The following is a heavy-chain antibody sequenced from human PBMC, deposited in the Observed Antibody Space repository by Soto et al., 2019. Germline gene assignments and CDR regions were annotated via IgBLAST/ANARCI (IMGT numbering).Heavy chain of an antibody. Sequence: GGSLRLSCAASGFLFSDSSMHWVRQAPGKGLEWVGRIKSRANNFATAYVASVKGRFTISRDDSENTAYLEMSSLKIEDTAVYYCTAYGSGTGCPLYTSDNWGKGTLVPVSS. CDR2: IKSRANNFAT. CDR1: GFLFSDSS. CDR3: TAYGSGTGCPLYTSDN. V-gene: IGHV3-73*01. D-gene: IGHD3-3*01. J-gene: IGHJ4*02.